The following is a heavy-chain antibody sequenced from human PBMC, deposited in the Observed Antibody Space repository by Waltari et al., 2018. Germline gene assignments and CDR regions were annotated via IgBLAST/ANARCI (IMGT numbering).Heavy chain of an antibody. CDR2: ISYDGSNK. Sequence: QVQLVESGGGVVQPGRSLRLSCAASGFTFSSYAMHWVRQAPGKGLEWVAVISYDGSNKYYADSVKGRFTISRDNSKNTLYLQMNSLRAEDTAVYYCARETFYGSGNYLDYWGKGTLVTVSS. D-gene: IGHD3-10*01. CDR1: GFTFSSYA. V-gene: IGHV3-30-3*01. J-gene: IGHJ4*02. CDR3: ARETFYGSGNYLDY.